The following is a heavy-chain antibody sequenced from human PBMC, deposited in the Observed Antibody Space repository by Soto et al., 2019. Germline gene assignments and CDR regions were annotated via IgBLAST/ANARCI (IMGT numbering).Heavy chain of an antibody. CDR2: IYHSGST. Sequence: PSETLSLTCAVSGYSITNGYYWGWIRQPPGRGLEWIGTIYHSGSTYYNPSLKTRVTISVDTSKNQFSLKLSSVTAADTAVYYCARALYCSGGSCSPLRGMDVWGQGTTVTVSS. CDR1: GYSITNGYY. CDR3: ARALYCSGGSCSPLRGMDV. D-gene: IGHD2-15*01. V-gene: IGHV4-38-2*01. J-gene: IGHJ6*02.